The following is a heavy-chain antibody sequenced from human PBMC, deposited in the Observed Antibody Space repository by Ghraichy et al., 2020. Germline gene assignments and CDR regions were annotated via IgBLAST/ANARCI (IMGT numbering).Heavy chain of an antibody. D-gene: IGHD3-22*01. Sequence: GGSLRLSCAASGFTFSSYAMSWVRQAPGKGLEWVSAISGSGGSTYYADSVKGRFTISRDNSKNTLYLQMNSLRAEDTAVYYCAGGGRAYYDSSGYSSWGQGTLVTVSS. V-gene: IGHV3-23*01. CDR3: AGGGRAYYDSSGYSS. CDR1: GFTFSSYA. J-gene: IGHJ4*02. CDR2: ISGSGGST.